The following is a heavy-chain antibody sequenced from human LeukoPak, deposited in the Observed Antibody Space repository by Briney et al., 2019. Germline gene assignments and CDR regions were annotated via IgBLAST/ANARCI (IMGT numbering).Heavy chain of an antibody. CDR3: ARPRQAYYYDSSGHDAFDI. Sequence: GASVKVSCKASGYTFTSYGISWVRQALGQGLEWMGWISAYNGNTNYAQKLQGRVTMTTDTSTSTAYMELRSLRSDDTAVYYCARPRQAYYYDSSGHDAFDIWGQGTMVTVSS. CDR1: GYTFTSYG. CDR2: ISAYNGNT. J-gene: IGHJ3*02. D-gene: IGHD3-22*01. V-gene: IGHV1-18*01.